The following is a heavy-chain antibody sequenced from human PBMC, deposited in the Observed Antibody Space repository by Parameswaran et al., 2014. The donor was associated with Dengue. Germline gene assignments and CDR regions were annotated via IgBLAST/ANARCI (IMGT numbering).Heavy chain of an antibody. D-gene: IGHD2-2*01. Sequence: VRQAPGKGLEWIGEINHSGSTNYNPSLKSRVTISVDTSKNQFSLKLSSVTAADTAVYYCARRTRYYYYGMDVWGQGTTVTVSS. V-gene: IGHV4-34*01. J-gene: IGHJ6*02. CDR3: ARRTRYYYYGMDV. CDR2: INHSGST.